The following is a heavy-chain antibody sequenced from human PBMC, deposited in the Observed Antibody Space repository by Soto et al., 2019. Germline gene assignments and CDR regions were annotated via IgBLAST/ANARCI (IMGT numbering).Heavy chain of an antibody. Sequence: PGEYLKISCKGSGYSFNSYWISWVRQMPGKGLEWMGRIDPSDSYINYNPSFQGHVTISADKSISTAYLQWSSLKASDTAMYYCARTRLQNCKYGNYYYVMAVRGRGTSVTGSS. D-gene: IGHD2-15*01. V-gene: IGHV5-10-1*01. CDR3: ARTRLQNCKYGNYYYVMAV. CDR1: GYSFNSYW. J-gene: IGHJ6*01. CDR2: IDPSDSYI.